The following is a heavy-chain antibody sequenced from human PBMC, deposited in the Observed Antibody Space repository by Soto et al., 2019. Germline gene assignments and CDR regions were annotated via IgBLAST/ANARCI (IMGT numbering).Heavy chain of an antibody. Sequence: GASVKVSCKASGYTFTSYAMHWVRQAPGQRLEWMGWINAGNGNTKYSQKFQGRVTITRDTSASTAYMELSSLRSEDTAVYYCARGYQLLWTTYFDYWGQGTLVTVSS. CDR2: INAGNGNT. CDR1: GYTFTSYA. CDR3: ARGYQLLWTTYFDY. V-gene: IGHV1-3*01. J-gene: IGHJ4*02. D-gene: IGHD2-2*01.